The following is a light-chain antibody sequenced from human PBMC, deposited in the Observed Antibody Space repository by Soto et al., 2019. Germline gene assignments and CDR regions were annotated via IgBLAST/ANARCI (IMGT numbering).Light chain of an antibody. J-gene: IGKJ5*01. CDR2: GAS. Sequence: EIVLTQSPGTLSLSPGERATLSCRASQSFSSTYLAWYQQKPGQAPRLLIYGASSRATGIPDRFSGIGSGTDFTLTLSRLEPEDFAVYYCQQYGSSPITFGQGTRLVMK. V-gene: IGKV3-20*01. CDR3: QQYGSSPIT. CDR1: QSFSSTY.